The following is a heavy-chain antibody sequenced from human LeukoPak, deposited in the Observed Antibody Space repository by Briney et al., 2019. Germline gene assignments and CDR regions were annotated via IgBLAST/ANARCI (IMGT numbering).Heavy chain of an antibody. Sequence: NGGITYYANSVKGRFTISRDNSKHTLYIQMGSLRAEDMAVYYCARGRVLRYFDWLSTDFDYWGQGTLVTVSS. CDR3: ARGRVLRYFDWLSTDFDY. J-gene: IGHJ4*02. CDR2: NGGIT. D-gene: IGHD3-9*01. V-gene: IGHV3-64*01.